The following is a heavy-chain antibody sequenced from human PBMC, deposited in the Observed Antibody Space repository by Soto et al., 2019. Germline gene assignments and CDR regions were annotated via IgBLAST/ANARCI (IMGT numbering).Heavy chain of an antibody. D-gene: IGHD2-2*01. CDR3: ARGGMVIIPTATAFDY. V-gene: IGHV4-4*07. J-gene: IGHJ4*02. Sequence: QVQLQESGPGLVKPSETLSLTCTVSGGSISTYYWSWIRQPAGKGLEWIGRIYASGSTNYNPSLKSGVTMSVATSKNQFSLKLSSVPAADPAVYYWARGGMVIIPTATAFDYGGQGTLVTVST. CDR1: GGSISTYY. CDR2: IYASGST.